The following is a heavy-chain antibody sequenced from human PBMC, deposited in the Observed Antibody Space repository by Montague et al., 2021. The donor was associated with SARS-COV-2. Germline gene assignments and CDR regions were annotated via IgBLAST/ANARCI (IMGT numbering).Heavy chain of an antibody. CDR1: GFSLSTSGMC. CDR2: XDWDDGK. D-gene: IGHD1-1*01. Sequence: PALVKPTQTLTLTCTFSGFSLSTSGMCVSWIRQPPGKALEWLALXDWDDGKYYSTSLKTRLTISKDTSKNQVVLTMTNMDPVDTATYYCARINSDPLDYYYYGMDVWGQGTTVTVSS. V-gene: IGHV2-70*01. J-gene: IGHJ6*02. CDR3: ARINSDPLDYYYYGMDV.